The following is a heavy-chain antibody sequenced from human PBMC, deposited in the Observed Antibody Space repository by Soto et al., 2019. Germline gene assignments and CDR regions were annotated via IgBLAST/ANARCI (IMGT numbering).Heavy chain of an antibody. Sequence: QVQLVQSGAEVKKPGSSVKVSCKASGGTFSSYAISWVRQAPGQGLEWMGGIIPIFGTANYAQKFQGRVTITADESTSTAYMERSSLRSEDTAVYYCARRVMITPIDGNWFDPWGQGTLVTVSS. V-gene: IGHV1-69*01. J-gene: IGHJ5*02. CDR1: GGTFSSYA. CDR3: ARRVMITPIDGNWFDP. D-gene: IGHD3-16*01. CDR2: IIPIFGTA.